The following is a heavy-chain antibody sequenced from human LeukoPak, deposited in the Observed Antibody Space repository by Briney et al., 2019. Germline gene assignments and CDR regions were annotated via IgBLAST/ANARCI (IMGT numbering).Heavy chain of an antibody. CDR3: ARLRRNSDRSDFFYYYDH. D-gene: IGHD3-22*01. V-gene: IGHV3-21*01. Sequence: PGGSLRLSCAASGFTFSDYSMNWVRQAPGKGLEWVASVNTVSSYIYYADSMRGRFTIYRDNAKNSLFLQMNSLRAEDTAVYYCARLRRNSDRSDFFYYYDHWGHGTLVTVSS. CDR2: VNTVSSYI. J-gene: IGHJ4*01. CDR1: GFTFSDYS.